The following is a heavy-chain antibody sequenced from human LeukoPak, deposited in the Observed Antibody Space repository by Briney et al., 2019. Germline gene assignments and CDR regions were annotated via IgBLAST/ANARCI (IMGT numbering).Heavy chain of an antibody. J-gene: IGHJ4*02. CDR2: ISYDGNNK. CDR1: GFTFNSYA. Sequence: GGSLLLCCAASGFTFNSYAMHWVRQAPGKGLEWVAVISYDGNNKYYANSVKGRFTISRDNPKNTLYVQMNSLRAEDTAVYYCAREFSPAASAGVYNFVFWGQGTLVTVSS. V-gene: IGHV3-30*14. D-gene: IGHD2-2*01. CDR3: AREFSPAASAGVYNFVF.